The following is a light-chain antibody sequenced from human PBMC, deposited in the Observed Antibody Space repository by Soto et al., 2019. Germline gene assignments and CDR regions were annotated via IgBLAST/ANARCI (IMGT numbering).Light chain of an antibody. CDR3: QQLNGFPYT. V-gene: IGKV1-9*01. CDR2: AAS. J-gene: IGKJ2*01. Sequence: DIQLTQSPSFLSASVGDRVTITCRASQGISNHLAWYQQKPGKAPKLLIDAASTLQSGVPSRFSGSGSGTEFTLTISSRQPEDFATYYCQQLNGFPYTFGQGTKLEIK. CDR1: QGISNH.